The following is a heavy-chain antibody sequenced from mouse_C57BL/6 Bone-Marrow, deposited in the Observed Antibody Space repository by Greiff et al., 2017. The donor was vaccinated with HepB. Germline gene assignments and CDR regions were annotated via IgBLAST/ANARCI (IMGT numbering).Heavy chain of an antibody. CDR1: GYAFTHYL. J-gene: IGHJ2*01. V-gene: IGHV1-54*01. CDR2: INPGSGGT. CDR3: ARMGYYDYDEGDY. Sequence: VQLKESGAELVRPGTSVKVSCKASGYAFTHYLIEWVKQRPGQGLEWIGVINPGSGGTNYNEKFKGKATLTADKSSSTAYMQLSSLTSEDSAVYFCARMGYYDYDEGDYWGQGTTLTVSS. D-gene: IGHD2-4*01.